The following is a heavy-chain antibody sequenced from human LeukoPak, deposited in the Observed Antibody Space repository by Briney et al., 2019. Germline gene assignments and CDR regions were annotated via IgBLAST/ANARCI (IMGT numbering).Heavy chain of an antibody. Sequence: GASVKVSCKASGYTFTSYAMHWVRQAPGQRLEWMGWINAGNGNTKYSQKFQGRVTITRDTSASTAYMELSSLRSGDTAVYHCARSSVAVTIFDYWGQGTLVTVSS. CDR1: GYTFTSYA. D-gene: IGHD6-19*01. J-gene: IGHJ4*02. V-gene: IGHV1-3*01. CDR3: ARSSVAVTIFDY. CDR2: INAGNGNT.